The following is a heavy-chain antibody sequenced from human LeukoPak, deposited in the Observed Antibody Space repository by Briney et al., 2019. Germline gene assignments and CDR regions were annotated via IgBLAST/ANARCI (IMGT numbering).Heavy chain of an antibody. D-gene: IGHD3-10*01. Sequence: GGSLRLSCAASGFTFNSYAMSWVRQAPGKGLEWVSGISSSGGSTYYADSVKGRFTISRDNSKNTLYLQMDSLRAEDTAVYYCAKEYDSGGYGANFDYWGQGTLVTVSS. CDR1: GFTFNSYA. CDR2: ISSSGGST. J-gene: IGHJ4*02. CDR3: AKEYDSGGYGANFDY. V-gene: IGHV3-23*01.